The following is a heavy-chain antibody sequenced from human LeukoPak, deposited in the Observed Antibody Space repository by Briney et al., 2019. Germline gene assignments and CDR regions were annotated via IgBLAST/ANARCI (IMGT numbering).Heavy chain of an antibody. J-gene: IGHJ6*03. Sequence: GASVKVSCKASGYTFTSYDINWVRQATGQGLEWMGWMNPNSGNTGYAQKFQGRVTITRNTSISTAYMELSSLRSEDTAVYYCARTNVVATISSLLGYYYYMDVWGKGTTVTVSS. V-gene: IGHV1-8*03. CDR2: MNPNSGNT. CDR3: ARTNVVATISSLLGYYYYMDV. CDR1: GYTFTSYD. D-gene: IGHD5-12*01.